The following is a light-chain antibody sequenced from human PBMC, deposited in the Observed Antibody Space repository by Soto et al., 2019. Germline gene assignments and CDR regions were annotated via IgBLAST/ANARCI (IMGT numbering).Light chain of an antibody. CDR3: QHTEA. CDR2: GAS. J-gene: IGKJ1*01. CDR1: QSVSSSY. V-gene: IGKV3-20*01. Sequence: EMVLTQSAGTLSLSPGERATLSCRASQSVSSSYLAWYQQKPGQAPRLLIYGASSRATGIPDRFSGSGSGTDFTLTISRLEPEDFAVYYCQHTEAFGTGTKVDIK.